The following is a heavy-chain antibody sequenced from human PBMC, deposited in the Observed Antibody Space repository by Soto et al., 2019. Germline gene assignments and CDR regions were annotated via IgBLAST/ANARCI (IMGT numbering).Heavy chain of an antibody. CDR1: GYTFTSYA. D-gene: IGHD2-15*01. V-gene: IGHV1-3*01. J-gene: IGHJ4*02. CDR3: ARLEAYCSGGTCYLSYFDY. CDR2: INVGTGNT. Sequence: QVQLVQSGAEVKKPGASVKVSCKASGYTFTSYAMHWVRQAPGQRLEWMGWINVGTGNTKYSQKFQGRVTITRETSASTGYMELSSLRSEDTAVYYCARLEAYCSGGTCYLSYFDYWGQGTLVTVSS.